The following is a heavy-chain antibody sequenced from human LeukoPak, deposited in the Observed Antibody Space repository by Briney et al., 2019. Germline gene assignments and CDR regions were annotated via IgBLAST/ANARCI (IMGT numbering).Heavy chain of an antibody. CDR1: GFTFSNYW. CDR3: ARAALMITFGGPYYYYYMDV. J-gene: IGHJ6*03. D-gene: IGHD3-16*01. V-gene: IGHV3-7*01. CDR2: IKQDGTEK. Sequence: PGGSLRLSCEVSGFTFSNYWMTWVRQAPGKGLEWVANIKQDGTEKYYVDSVKGRFTISRDNAKNSLYLQMNSLRAEDTAVYYCARAALMITFGGPYYYYYMDVWGKGTTVTVSS.